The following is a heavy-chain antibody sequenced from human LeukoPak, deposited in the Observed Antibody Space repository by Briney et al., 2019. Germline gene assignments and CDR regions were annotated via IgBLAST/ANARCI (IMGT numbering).Heavy chain of an antibody. CDR2: INPNSGGT. V-gene: IGHV1-2*02. J-gene: IGHJ3*02. CDR1: VYTFTGYY. D-gene: IGHD3-3*01. Sequence: ASVKVSCKASVYTFTGYYMHWVRQAPGQGLEWMGWINPNSGGTNYAQKFQGRVTMTRDMSISTAYMELSMLMSDDTAVYYCARDRSFEWLLDNDAFDIWGQGTMVTVSS. CDR3: ARDRSFEWLLDNDAFDI.